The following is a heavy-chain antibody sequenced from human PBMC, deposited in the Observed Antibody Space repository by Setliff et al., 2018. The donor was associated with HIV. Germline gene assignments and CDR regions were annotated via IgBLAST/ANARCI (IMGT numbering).Heavy chain of an antibody. J-gene: IGHJ5*02. CDR3: VRGHCNSDKCWYTWFDP. D-gene: IGHD2-2*01. CDR1: GYTFTNYG. CDR2: LASYNDDA. Sequence: ASVKVSCKASGYTFTNYGITWVRQAPGHGLEWMGWLASYNDDANYAQNLQDRLTMTTDTSTTTASMELRSLRSDDTAVYYCVRGHCNSDKCWYTWFDPWGQGTLVTVSS. V-gene: IGHV1-18*01.